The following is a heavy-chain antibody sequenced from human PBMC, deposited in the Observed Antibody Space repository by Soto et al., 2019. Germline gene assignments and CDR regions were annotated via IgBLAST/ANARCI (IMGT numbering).Heavy chain of an antibody. CDR1: GGTFSSYA. CDR2: ITPIFGTA. CDR3: ARVYYRADAFDI. J-gene: IGHJ3*02. Sequence: SVKVSCKASGGTFSSYAISWVRQAPGQGLEWMGGITPIFGTANYAQKLQGRVTITADKSTSTAYMELSSLRSEDTAVYYCARVYYRADAFDIWGQGTMVTVSS. D-gene: IGHD2-8*01. V-gene: IGHV1-69*06.